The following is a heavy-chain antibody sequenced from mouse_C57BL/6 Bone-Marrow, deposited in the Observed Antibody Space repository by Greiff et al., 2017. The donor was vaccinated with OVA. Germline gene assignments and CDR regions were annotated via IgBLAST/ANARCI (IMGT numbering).Heavy chain of an antibody. CDR2: IDPETGGT. D-gene: IGHD2-1*01. J-gene: IGHJ3*01. CDR1: GYTFTDYE. Sequence: VHLVESGAELVRPGASVTLSCKASGYTFTDYEMHWVKQTPVHGLEWIGAIDPETGGTAYNQKFKGKAILTADKSSSTAYMELRSLTSEDSAVYYCSRSTNWGQGTLVTVSA. V-gene: IGHV1-15*01. CDR3: SRSTN.